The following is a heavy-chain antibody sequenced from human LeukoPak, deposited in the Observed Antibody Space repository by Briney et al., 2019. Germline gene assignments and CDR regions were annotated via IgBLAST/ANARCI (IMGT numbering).Heavy chain of an antibody. V-gene: IGHV3-53*01. CDR3: ARVIVATNTFDAFDI. CDR1: GFTVRNNY. CDR2: IYSGGSGGNT. D-gene: IGHD5-12*01. J-gene: IGHJ3*02. Sequence: GGSLKLSCAASGFTVRNNYMSWVRQAPGKGLEWVSIIYSGGSGGNTYYADSVKGRFTISRDNSKNTLYLQMNSLRAEDTAVYYCARVIVATNTFDAFDIWGQGTLVTVSS.